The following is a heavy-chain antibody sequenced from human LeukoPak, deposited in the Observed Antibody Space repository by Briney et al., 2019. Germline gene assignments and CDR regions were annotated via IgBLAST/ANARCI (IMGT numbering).Heavy chain of an antibody. J-gene: IGHJ4*02. V-gene: IGHV3-23*01. CDR1: GFTFSNYA. Sequence: GGPLRLSCGASGFTFSNYAMSWVRQAPGKGLELVSVINSNGGTTHYAASVRGRLTISRDNSKNTLSLQMKSLRVEDTAVYYCVRDRGSGWYYIDSWGQGTLVTVSS. CDR3: VRDRGSGWYYIDS. D-gene: IGHD6-19*01. CDR2: INSNGGTT.